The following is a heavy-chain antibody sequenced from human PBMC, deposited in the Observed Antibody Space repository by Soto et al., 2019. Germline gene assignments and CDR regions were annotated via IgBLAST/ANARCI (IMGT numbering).Heavy chain of an antibody. CDR3: ARVWVGLFEDRVWFDP. V-gene: IGHV4-30-2*01. Sequence: PSETLSLTCAVSGGSISSGGYSWSWIRQPPGKGLEWIGYIYHSGSTYYNPSLKSRVTISVDRSKNQFSLKLSSVTAADTAVYYCARVWVGLFEDRVWFDPWGQGTLVTVSS. J-gene: IGHJ5*02. CDR2: IYHSGST. CDR1: GGSISSGGYS. D-gene: IGHD2-21*01.